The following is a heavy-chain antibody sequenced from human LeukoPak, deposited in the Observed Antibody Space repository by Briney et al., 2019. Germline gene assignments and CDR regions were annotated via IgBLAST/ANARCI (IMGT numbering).Heavy chain of an antibody. D-gene: IGHD3-10*01. J-gene: IGHJ4*02. CDR1: GGSISTGDYY. V-gene: IGHV4-30-4*01. CDR3: ARDPVYGSGTF. CDR2: IYYSGTT. Sequence: SQTLSLTCTVAGGSISTGDYYWSWIRQPPGKGLEWIGCIYYSGTTYYNPSLKGRISFSMQTSKNQFSLNLRSVTAADTAVYYCARDPVYGSGTFWGQGTLVTVSS.